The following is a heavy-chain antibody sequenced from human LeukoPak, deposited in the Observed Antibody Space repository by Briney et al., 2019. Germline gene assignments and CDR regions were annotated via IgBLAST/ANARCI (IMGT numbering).Heavy chain of an antibody. D-gene: IGHD6-13*01. CDR1: GGTFSSYA. J-gene: IGHJ4*02. CDR3: AREGVIAAAGTFDY. CDR2: IIPIFDTA. V-gene: IGHV1-69*13. Sequence: SVKVSCKASGGTFSSYAISWVRQAPGQGLEWMGGIIPIFDTANYAQKFQGRVTITADESTSTAYMELSSLRSEDTAVYYCAREGVIAAAGTFDYWGQGTLVTVSS.